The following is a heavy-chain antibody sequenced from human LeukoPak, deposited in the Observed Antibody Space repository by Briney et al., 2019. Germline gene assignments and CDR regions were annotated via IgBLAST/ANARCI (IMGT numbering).Heavy chain of an antibody. CDR2: ISDSGGYT. V-gene: IGHV3-23*01. CDR1: GFTFNNYA. D-gene: IGHD6-19*01. J-gene: IGHJ5*02. CDR3: ARQDPYTSGWYP. Sequence: PGGSLRLSCAASGFTFNNYAMSWVRQAPGKGLEWVSAISDSGGYTYYADSAKGRFTISRDNSKNTLYLQMNSLRAEDTAVYYCARQDPYTSGWYPWGQGTLVTVSS.